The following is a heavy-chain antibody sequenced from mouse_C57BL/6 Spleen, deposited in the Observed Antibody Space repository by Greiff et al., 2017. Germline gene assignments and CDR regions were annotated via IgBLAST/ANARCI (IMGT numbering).Heavy chain of an antibody. CDR3: ASGVLPYYFDY. Sequence: QVQLKESGAELVRPGSSVKLSCKASGYTFTSYWMHWVQQRPIQGLEWIGNIDPSDSETHSNQKFKDKATLTVDKSSSPAYMQLISLTSEDSAVDDCASGVLPYYFDYWGQGTTLTVSS. CDR1: GYTFTSYW. V-gene: IGHV1-52*01. D-gene: IGHD2-12*01. CDR2: IDPSDSET. J-gene: IGHJ2*01.